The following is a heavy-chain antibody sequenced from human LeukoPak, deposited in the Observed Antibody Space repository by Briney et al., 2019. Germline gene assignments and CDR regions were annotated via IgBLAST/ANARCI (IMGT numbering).Heavy chain of an antibody. D-gene: IGHD3-10*01. CDR3: ARDYYGSGSWDY. Sequence: GGSLRLSCAASGFTFSSYGMHWVRQAPGKGLEWVAAIWYDGSNKYYADSVKGRFTISRDNSKNTLYLQMNSLRAEDTAVYYCARDYYGSGSWDYWGQGTLVTVSS. J-gene: IGHJ4*02. CDR2: IWYDGSNK. V-gene: IGHV3-33*01. CDR1: GFTFSSYG.